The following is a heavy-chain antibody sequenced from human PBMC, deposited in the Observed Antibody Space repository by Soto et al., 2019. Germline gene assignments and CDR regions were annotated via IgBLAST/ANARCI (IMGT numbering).Heavy chain of an antibody. J-gene: IGHJ6*03. Sequence: GGSLRLSCAASGFTVSSNYMSWVRQAPGKGLEWVSVIYSGGSTYYADSVKGRFTISRDNSKTTLYLQMNSLRAEDTAVYYCARGITMVRGVIIYYYYMDVWGKGTTVTVSS. CDR3: ARGITMVRGVIIYYYYMDV. V-gene: IGHV3-66*01. D-gene: IGHD3-10*01. CDR2: IYSGGST. CDR1: GFTVSSNY.